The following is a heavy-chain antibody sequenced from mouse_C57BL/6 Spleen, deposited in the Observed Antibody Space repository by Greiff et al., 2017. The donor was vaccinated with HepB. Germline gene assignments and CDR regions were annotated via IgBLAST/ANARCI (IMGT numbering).Heavy chain of an antibody. CDR2: INPNNGGT. CDR1: GYTFTDYN. Sequence: VQLQQSGPELVKPGASVKMSCKASGYTFTDYNMHWVKQSHGKSLGWIGYINPNNGGTSYNQKFTGKATLTVNKSSSTAYKELRSLTSEASAVYYCARGHYGSSRGYFDYWGKGTTLTVSS. V-gene: IGHV1-22*01. J-gene: IGHJ2*01. D-gene: IGHD1-1*01. CDR3: ARGHYGSSRGYFDY.